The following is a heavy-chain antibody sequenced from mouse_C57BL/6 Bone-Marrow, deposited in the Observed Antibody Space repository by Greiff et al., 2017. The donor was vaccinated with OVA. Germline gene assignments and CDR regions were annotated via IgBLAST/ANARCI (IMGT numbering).Heavy chain of an antibody. V-gene: IGHV1-52*01. CDR1: GYTFTSYW. J-gene: IGHJ2*01. CDR3: ARSSYYSNFDY. D-gene: IGHD2-5*01. CDR2: IDPSDSET. Sequence: VQLQQSGAELVRPGSSVKLSCKASGYTFTSYWMHWVKQRPIQGLEWIGNIDPSDSETHYNQKFKDKATLTVDKSSSTAYMQLSSLTSEDSAVYYCARSSYYSNFDYWGQGTTLTVSS.